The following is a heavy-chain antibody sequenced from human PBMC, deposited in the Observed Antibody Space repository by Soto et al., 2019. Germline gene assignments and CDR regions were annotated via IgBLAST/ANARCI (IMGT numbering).Heavy chain of an antibody. CDR3: AHKRGGYCSSTSCIYFDY. D-gene: IGHD2-2*01. J-gene: IGHJ4*02. V-gene: IGHV2-5*01. CDR1: GFSLSTSGLG. Sequence: QITLKESGPTLVKPTQTLTLTCSFSGFSLSTSGLGVGWIRQPPGKALEWLALIYWNDDKRYSPSLKSRLTISKDASKNQVVLTMTNMDPVDTATYYCAHKRGGYCSSTSCIYFDYWGQGTLVTVSS. CDR2: IYWNDDK.